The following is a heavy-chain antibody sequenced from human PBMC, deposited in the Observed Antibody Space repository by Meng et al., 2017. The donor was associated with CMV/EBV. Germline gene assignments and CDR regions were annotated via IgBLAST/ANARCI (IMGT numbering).Heavy chain of an antibody. CDR1: GFHFSSYG. D-gene: IGHD1-26*01. V-gene: IGHV3-30*19. CDR2: ISYDGSNK. J-gene: IGHJ4*02. CDR3: ARSTSGSYYEFDY. Sequence: AASGFHFSSYGMHWVRQAPGKGLEWVAVISYDGSNKYYADSVKGRFTISRDNSKNTLYLQMNSLRAEDTAVYYCARSTSGSYYEFDYWGQGTLVTVSS.